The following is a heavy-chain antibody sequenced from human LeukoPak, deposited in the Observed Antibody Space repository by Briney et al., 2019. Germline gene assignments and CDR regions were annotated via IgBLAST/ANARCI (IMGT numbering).Heavy chain of an antibody. J-gene: IGHJ4*02. CDR2: FTASGGST. Sequence: PGGSLRLSCAASGFTFSSYAMSWVRQAPGKGLEWVSTFTASGGSTYYADSVKGRFTISRDSSENTLFLQMNSLRAEDTAVYYCARESRATGYNLFDDWGQGTLVTVSS. D-gene: IGHD1-26*01. CDR1: GFTFSSYA. CDR3: ARESRATGYNLFDD. V-gene: IGHV3-23*01.